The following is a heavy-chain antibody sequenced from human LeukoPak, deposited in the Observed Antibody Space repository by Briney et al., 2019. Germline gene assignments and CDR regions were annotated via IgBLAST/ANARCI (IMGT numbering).Heavy chain of an antibody. D-gene: IGHD3-9*01. CDR2: FDPEDGET. V-gene: IGHV1-24*01. J-gene: IGHJ4*02. CDR1: GYTLTELS. Sequence: ASVKVSCKVSGYTLTELSMHWVRQAPGKGLEWMGGFDPEDGETICAQKFQGRVTMTEDTSTDTAYMELSSLRSEDTAVYYCATAPYYDILTGYYNGGGFDYWGQGTLVTVSS. CDR3: ATAPYYDILTGYYNGGGFDY.